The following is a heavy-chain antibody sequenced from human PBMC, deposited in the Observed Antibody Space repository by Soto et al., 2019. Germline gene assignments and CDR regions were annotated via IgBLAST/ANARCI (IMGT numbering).Heavy chain of an antibody. Sequence: QVQLVESGGGVVQPGRSLTLSCAASGFTFSSYSMHWVGQAPGKGLEWVAVIWYDGRKKYYADSVKGRFTISRDNSKSTVYLQMNSLRTEDTAVYYCLDTVTLQGGQGTLVTVSS. CDR2: IWYDGRKK. CDR3: LDTVTLQ. V-gene: IGHV3-30*04. J-gene: IGHJ4*02. D-gene: IGHD4-4*01. CDR1: GFTFSSYS.